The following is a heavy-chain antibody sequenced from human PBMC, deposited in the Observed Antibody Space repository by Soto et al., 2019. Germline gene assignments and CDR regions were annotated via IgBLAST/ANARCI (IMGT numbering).Heavy chain of an antibody. CDR2: TWYDGSNK. D-gene: IGHD3-16*01. CDR3: AFEGGGATRRSYFDY. J-gene: IGHJ4*02. Sequence: QVQLVESGGGVVQPGRSLRLSCAASGFTYGMHWVRQAPGKGLEWVAVTWYDGSNKYYADSVKGRFTISRDNSKNTLYLQMNRLRAEDTDVYYCAFEGGGATRRSYFDYWGQGTLVTVSS. CDR1: GFTYG. V-gene: IGHV3-33*01.